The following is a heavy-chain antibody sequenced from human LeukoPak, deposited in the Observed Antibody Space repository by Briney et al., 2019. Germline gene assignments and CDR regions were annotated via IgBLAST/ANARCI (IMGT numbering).Heavy chain of an antibody. CDR2: INSDGSST. J-gene: IGHJ4*02. Sequence: GGSLRLSCAASGFTLSSYWMHWVRQAPGQGLVWVSRINSDGSSTSHADSVKGRFTISRDNAKNTLYLQMNSLRAEDTAVYYCARDPGSTDLAVDYWGQGTLVTVSS. CDR3: ARDPGSTDLAVDY. D-gene: IGHD3-3*02. V-gene: IGHV3-74*01. CDR1: GFTLSSYW.